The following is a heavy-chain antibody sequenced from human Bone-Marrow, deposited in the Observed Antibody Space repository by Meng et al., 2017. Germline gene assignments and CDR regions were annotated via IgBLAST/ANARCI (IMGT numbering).Heavy chain of an antibody. J-gene: IGHJ4*02. CDR1: GFTFISYN. CDR3: ARDADWVIFDH. Sequence: GGSLRLSCAASGFTFISYNMHWVRQTPGEGLVWVSRINTDASITTYADSVKGRFTISRDDAKNTVYLQMNSLRAEDTSVYYLARDADWVIFDHWGQGALVTVSS. CDR2: INTDASIT. D-gene: IGHD3-9*01. V-gene: IGHV3-74*03.